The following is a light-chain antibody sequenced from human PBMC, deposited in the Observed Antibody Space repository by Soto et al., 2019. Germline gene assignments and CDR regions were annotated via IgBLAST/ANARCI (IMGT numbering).Light chain of an antibody. CDR1: QSISPW. J-gene: IGKJ1*01. Sequence: DIPLTQSPSTLSASVVDRVTITCRASQSISPWLALYQKKPGKAPKLLILDASNLESGVASRISGSGSGTEYTLTISSLQPDDFATYYCLQYHTYRTFGQGTKVDIK. V-gene: IGKV1-5*01. CDR3: LQYHTYRT. CDR2: DAS.